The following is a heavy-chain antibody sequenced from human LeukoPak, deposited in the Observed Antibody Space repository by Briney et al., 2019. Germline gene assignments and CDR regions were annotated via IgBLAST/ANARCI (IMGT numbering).Heavy chain of an antibody. CDR3: ARHALWFGESVDY. Sequence: GSLRLSCAASGFTFSTYSMNWVRQAPEKGLEWVSYISSSGSTIYYADSVKGRFTISRDNAKNSLYLQMNSLRAEDTAVYYCARHALWFGESVDYWGQGTLVTVSS. V-gene: IGHV3-48*04. CDR1: GFTFSTYS. CDR2: ISSSGSTI. J-gene: IGHJ4*02. D-gene: IGHD3-10*01.